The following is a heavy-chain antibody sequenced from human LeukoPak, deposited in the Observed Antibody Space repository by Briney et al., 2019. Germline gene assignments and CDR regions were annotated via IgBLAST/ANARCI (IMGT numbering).Heavy chain of an antibody. Sequence: GGSLRLSCAASGFTFSSYVMHWVRQAPGKGLEWVAVISYDGSNKYYADSVKGRFTISRDNSKNTPYLQMNSLRAEDTAVYYCAKDNVIVGGYYFDYWGQGTLVTVSS. J-gene: IGHJ4*02. CDR1: GFTFSSYV. D-gene: IGHD1-26*01. CDR2: ISYDGSNK. V-gene: IGHV3-30*18. CDR3: AKDNVIVGGYYFDY.